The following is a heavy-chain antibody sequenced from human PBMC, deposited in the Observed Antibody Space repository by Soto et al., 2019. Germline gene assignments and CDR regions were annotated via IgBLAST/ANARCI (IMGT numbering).Heavy chain of an antibody. Sequence: HPGGSLRLSCTASGVTFSSYAMSWVRQAPGKGLEWVSDITASGVNTYYADSVKGRFTFSRDNSKKTLYLQMNNLRAEDTAIYYCARNHRPTETFYYYYGMDVWGPGTTVTVSS. J-gene: IGHJ6*02. V-gene: IGHV3-23*01. D-gene: IGHD4-4*01. CDR3: ARNHRPTETFYYYYGMDV. CDR1: GVTFSSYA. CDR2: ITASGVNT.